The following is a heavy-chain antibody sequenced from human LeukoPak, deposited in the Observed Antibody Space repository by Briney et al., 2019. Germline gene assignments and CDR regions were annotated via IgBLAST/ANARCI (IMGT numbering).Heavy chain of an antibody. D-gene: IGHD2-21*02. CDR1: GYTFTSNY. CDR3: ARASSYCGGDCYSWFDP. V-gene: IGHV1-46*01. CDR2: ISPSGGST. J-gene: IGHJ5*02. Sequence: GASVKVSCKAFGYTFTSNYMHWVRQAPGQGPEWMGVISPSGGSTTYAQKFQGRVTLTRDMSTSTDYLELSSLRSEDTAVYYCARASSYCGGDCYSWFDPWGQGTLVTVSS.